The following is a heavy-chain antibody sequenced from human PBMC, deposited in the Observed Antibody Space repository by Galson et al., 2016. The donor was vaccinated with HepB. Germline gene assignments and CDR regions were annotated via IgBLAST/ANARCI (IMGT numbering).Heavy chain of an antibody. D-gene: IGHD3-9*01. CDR2: ISYDGSNK. Sequence: SLRLSCAASRFTFNRYGMHWVRQAPGKGLEWVAVISYDGSNKYYADSVKGRFTISRDNSKNTLYLQMNSLRDEDTAVYFCAKDFRYYDILTGPIDSWGQGILVTVSS. V-gene: IGHV3-30*18. CDR3: AKDFRYYDILTGPIDS. J-gene: IGHJ4*02. CDR1: RFTFNRYG.